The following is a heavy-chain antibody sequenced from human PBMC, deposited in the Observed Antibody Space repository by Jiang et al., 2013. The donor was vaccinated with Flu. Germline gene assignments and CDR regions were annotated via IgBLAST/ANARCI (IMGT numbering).Heavy chain of an antibody. Sequence: SGAEVKKPGSSVKVSCKASGGTFNTYAFIWVRQAPGQGLEWMGGLIPVHETSDAAPKFHGRVTLTADVSTNTAYLELNSLTSDDTAVYFCARSTFLESLFLLYIWGQGTQVIVSS. V-gene: IGHV1-69*01. J-gene: IGHJ3*02. CDR2: LIPVHETS. CDR1: GGTFNTYA. D-gene: IGHD2/OR15-2a*01. CDR3: ARSTFLESLFLLYI.